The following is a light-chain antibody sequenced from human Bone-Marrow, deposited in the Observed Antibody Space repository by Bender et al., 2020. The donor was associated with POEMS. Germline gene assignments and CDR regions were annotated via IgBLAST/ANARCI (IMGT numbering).Light chain of an antibody. CDR1: SSNTGSGYD. V-gene: IGLV1-40*01. CDR2: GYN. J-gene: IGLJ3*02. Sequence: QSVLTQPPSVSGAPGQRVTISCTGSSSNTGSGYDINWYQHLPGTAPKLLIYGYNNRPSGVPDRFSGSKSGTSASLAITELQAEDESDYYCQSYKNSLGCWVFGGGTKLNVL. CDR3: QSYKNSLGCWV.